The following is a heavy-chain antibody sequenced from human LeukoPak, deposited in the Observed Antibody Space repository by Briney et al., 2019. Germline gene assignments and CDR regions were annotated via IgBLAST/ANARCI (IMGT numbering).Heavy chain of an antibody. D-gene: IGHD3-22*01. CDR3: AKDYYDSSGYYFYYYYYYMDV. Sequence: PGGSLRLSCAASGFPFSRYSVNWVRQAPGKGLEWVSYISSSGSTIYYADSVKGRFTISRDNSKNTLYLQMNSLRAEDTAVYYCAKDYYDSSGYYFYYYYYYMDVWGKGTTVTISS. CDR1: GFPFSRYS. CDR2: ISSSGSTI. V-gene: IGHV3-48*01. J-gene: IGHJ6*03.